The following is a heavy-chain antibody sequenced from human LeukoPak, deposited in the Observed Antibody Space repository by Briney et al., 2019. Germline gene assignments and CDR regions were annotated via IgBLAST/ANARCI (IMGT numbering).Heavy chain of an antibody. D-gene: IGHD5-12*01. V-gene: IGHV1-24*01. CDR2: FDPKDGDT. Sequence: ASVKVSRKVSGYTLTELSVHWVRQAPGKGLEWMGNFDPKDGDTIYAQRFQGRVTMTEDTSTHTAYMELSSLRSEDTAVYFCATHSPEWRYGGYYNFYYMDVWGKGTTVTVSS. CDR1: GYTLTELS. CDR3: ATHSPEWRYGGYYNFYYMDV. J-gene: IGHJ6*03.